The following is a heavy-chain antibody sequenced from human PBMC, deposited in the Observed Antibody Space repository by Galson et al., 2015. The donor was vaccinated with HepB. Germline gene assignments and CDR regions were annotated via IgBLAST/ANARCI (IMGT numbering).Heavy chain of an antibody. CDR2: IRSKAKNYAT. V-gene: IGHV3-73*01. CDR3: ARLVDPAVAAFDI. CDR1: GFTFSDSA. J-gene: IGHJ3*02. Sequence: SLRLSCAASGFTFSDSAMHWVRQASGKGLEWIGRIRSKAKNYATAYHESVKGRFTVSRDDSKNTAYLQMNSLKTEDTAIYYCARLVDPAVAAFDIWGPGTMVTISS. D-gene: IGHD2-2*01.